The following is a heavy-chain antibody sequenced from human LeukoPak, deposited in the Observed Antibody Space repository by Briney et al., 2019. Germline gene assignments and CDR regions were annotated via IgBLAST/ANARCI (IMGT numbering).Heavy chain of an antibody. D-gene: IGHD6-19*01. Sequence: GGSLRLSCAASGFTFSSYWMHWVRQAPGKGLVWVSRINGDGSTTNYADSVKGRFTISRDNARYSLYLQMNSLRVEDTAVYYCARARIAVAGVLTAFDYWGQGTLVTVSS. V-gene: IGHV3-74*01. CDR3: ARARIAVAGVLTAFDY. J-gene: IGHJ4*02. CDR2: INGDGSTT. CDR1: GFTFSSYW.